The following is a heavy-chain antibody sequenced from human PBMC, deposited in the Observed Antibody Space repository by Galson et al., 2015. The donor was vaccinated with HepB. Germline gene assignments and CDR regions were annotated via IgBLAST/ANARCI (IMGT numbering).Heavy chain of an antibody. CDR3: ARDRSSWNWFDP. CDR2: ISAYNGNT. CDR1: GYTFTSYG. Sequence: CKASGYTFTSYGISWVRQAPGQGLEWMGWISAYNGNTNYAQKLQGRVTMTTDTSTSTAYMELRSLRSDDTAVYYCARDRSSWNWFDPWGQGTLVTVSS. J-gene: IGHJ5*02. V-gene: IGHV1-18*04. D-gene: IGHD6-13*01.